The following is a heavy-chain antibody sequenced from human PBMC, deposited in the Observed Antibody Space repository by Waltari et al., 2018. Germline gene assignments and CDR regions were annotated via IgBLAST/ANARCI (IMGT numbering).Heavy chain of an antibody. D-gene: IGHD5-12*01. J-gene: IGHJ4*02. CDR1: GFTFSSYW. CDR3: ARRKTDSGYDFALDY. CDR2: IKQDGSEK. V-gene: IGHV3-7*01. Sequence: EVQLVESGGGLVQPGGSLRLSCAASGFTFSSYWMSWFRQAPGKGLEWVANIKQDGSEKYYVDSVKGRFTISRDNAKNSLYLQMNSLRAEDTAVYYCARRKTDSGYDFALDYWGQGTLVTVSS.